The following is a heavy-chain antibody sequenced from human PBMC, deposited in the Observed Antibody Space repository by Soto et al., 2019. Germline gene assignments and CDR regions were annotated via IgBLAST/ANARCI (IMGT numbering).Heavy chain of an antibody. J-gene: IGHJ4*02. V-gene: IGHV3-21*06. D-gene: IGHD2-15*01. CDR2: IDARSNYI. Sequence: GGSLRLSCEASGFRFNSYSMNRVRQAPQKGLEWVSLIDARSNYIYYADSVKGRFTISRDNARNSLYLQMDSLRVEDTAVYYCARADPDASVGYWGQGTLVTVSS. CDR1: GFRFNSYS. CDR3: ARADPDASVGY.